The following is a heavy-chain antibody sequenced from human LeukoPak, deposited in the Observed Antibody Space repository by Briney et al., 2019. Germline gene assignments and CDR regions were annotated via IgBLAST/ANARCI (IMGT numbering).Heavy chain of an antibody. Sequence: SETLSLTCTVSGGSISTYYWSWIRQPPGKGLEWIGYIYYSGRTNYNPSLKSRVTISVDTSKNQFSLRLSSVTAADTAVYYCAREGNTGSLTHFDYWGQGTLVTVSS. CDR2: IYYSGRT. CDR3: AREGNTGSLTHFDY. CDR1: GGSISTYY. J-gene: IGHJ4*02. V-gene: IGHV4-59*12. D-gene: IGHD1-26*01.